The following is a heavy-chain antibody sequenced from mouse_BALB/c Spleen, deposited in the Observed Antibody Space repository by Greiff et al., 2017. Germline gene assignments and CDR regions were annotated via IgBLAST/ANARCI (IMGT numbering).Heavy chain of an antibody. Sequence: EVQLQQSGPEMVKPGASVKMSCKASGYTFTSYVMHWVKQKPGQGLEWIGYINPYNDGTKYNEKFKGKATLTSDKSSSTAYMELSSLTSEDSAVYYCARTPVYYYGSSYGWGQGTTLTVSS. CDR2: INPYNDGT. D-gene: IGHD1-1*01. V-gene: IGHV1-14*01. J-gene: IGHJ2*01. CDR1: GYTFTSYV. CDR3: ARTPVYYYGSSYG.